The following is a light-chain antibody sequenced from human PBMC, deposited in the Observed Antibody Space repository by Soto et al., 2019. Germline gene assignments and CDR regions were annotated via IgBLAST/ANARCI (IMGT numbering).Light chain of an antibody. V-gene: IGKV3D-20*02. CDR3: QQHTNWPLT. CDR2: GAS. J-gene: IGKJ4*01. Sequence: DIVLTQSPGTLSLSPGERATLSCRASQSASSSYLAWYQQKPGQAPRLLIYGASTRATSFPARFSGSGSGTDFTLTISSLEPEDFAVYYCQQHTNWPLTFGGGTKVDIK. CDR1: QSASSSY.